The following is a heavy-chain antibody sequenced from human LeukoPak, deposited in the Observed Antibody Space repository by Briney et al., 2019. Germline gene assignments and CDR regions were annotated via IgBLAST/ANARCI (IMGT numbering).Heavy chain of an antibody. CDR3: ARDGNEYYYDSSGYHYYGMDV. D-gene: IGHD3-22*01. Sequence: GASVKVSCKASGGTFSSYAISWVRQAPGQGLEWMGGIIPIFGTANYAQKFQGRVTITADESTSTAYMELSSLRSEDTAVYYCARDGNEYYYDSSGYHYYGMDVWGQGTTVTVSS. V-gene: IGHV1-69*01. J-gene: IGHJ6*02. CDR2: IIPIFGTA. CDR1: GGTFSSYA.